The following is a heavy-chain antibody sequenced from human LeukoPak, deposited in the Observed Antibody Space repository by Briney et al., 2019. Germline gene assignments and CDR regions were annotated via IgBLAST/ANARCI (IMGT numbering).Heavy chain of an antibody. CDR2: ISAYNGNT. CDR1: GYTFTSYG. Sequence: ASVKVSCKASGYTFTSYGISWVRQAPGQGLEWMGWISAYNGNTNYAQKLQGRVTMTTDTSTSTAYMELRSLRSDDTAVYYCASTKYCSSTSCYPPYYYYYYMDVWGKGTTVTVSS. D-gene: IGHD2-2*01. V-gene: IGHV1-18*01. CDR3: ASTKYCSSTSCYPPYYYYYYMDV. J-gene: IGHJ6*03.